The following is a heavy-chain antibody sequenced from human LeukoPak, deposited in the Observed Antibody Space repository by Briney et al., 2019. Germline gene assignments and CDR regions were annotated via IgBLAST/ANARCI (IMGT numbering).Heavy chain of an antibody. CDR1: GYTFTTYA. Sequence: ASVKVSCKASGYTFTTYAMHWVRQAPGQRLEWMGWINAGNGNTKYSQKFQGRVTMTRDTSTSTVYMELSSLRSEDTAVYYCARVGRDGYTFAWFDPWGQGTLVTVSS. J-gene: IGHJ5*02. CDR3: ARVGRDGYTFAWFDP. D-gene: IGHD5-24*01. CDR2: INAGNGNT. V-gene: IGHV1-3*01.